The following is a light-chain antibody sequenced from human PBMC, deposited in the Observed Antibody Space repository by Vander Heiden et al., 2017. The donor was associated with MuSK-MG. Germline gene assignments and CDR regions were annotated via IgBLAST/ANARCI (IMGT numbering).Light chain of an antibody. J-gene: IGKJ1*01. CDR2: GAS. CDR1: QSVSIN. CDR3: QQDNNWPRT. V-gene: IGKV3-15*01. Sequence: DIVMTQSPATLSVSPGDRATLSCRASQSVSINLAWYQQKAGQPPRLLIYGASTRATGIPARFSGSGSGTEFTLAISSLQSEDFAVYYCQQDNNWPRTFGQGTKVDFK.